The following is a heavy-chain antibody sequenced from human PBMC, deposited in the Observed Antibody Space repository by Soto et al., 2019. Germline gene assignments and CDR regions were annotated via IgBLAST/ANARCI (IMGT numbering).Heavy chain of an antibody. CDR1: GGSISSYY. Sequence: SETLSLTCTVSGGSISSYYWSWIRQPPGKGLEWIGYIYYSGGTNYNPSLKSRVTISVDTSKNQFSLKLSSVTAADTAVYYCARLGYGSGSYYNLIHYYYYMDVWGKGTTVTVSS. CDR2: IYYSGGT. D-gene: IGHD3-10*01. CDR3: ARLGYGSGSYYNLIHYYYYMDV. V-gene: IGHV4-59*08. J-gene: IGHJ6*03.